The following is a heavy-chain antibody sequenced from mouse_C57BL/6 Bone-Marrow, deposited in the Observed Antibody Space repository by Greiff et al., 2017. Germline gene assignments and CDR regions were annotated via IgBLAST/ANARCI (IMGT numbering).Heavy chain of an antibody. V-gene: IGHV1-76*01. CDR1: GYTFTDYY. Sequence: QVQLQQSGAELVRPGASVKLSCKASGYTFTDYYINWVKQRPGQGLEWIARIYPGSGNTYYNEKFKGKATLTAEKSSSTAYMQLSSLTSEDSAVYFCARGSLPPYAMDYWGQGTSVTVSS. J-gene: IGHJ4*01. CDR3: ARGSLPPYAMDY. D-gene: IGHD5-5*01. CDR2: IYPGSGNT.